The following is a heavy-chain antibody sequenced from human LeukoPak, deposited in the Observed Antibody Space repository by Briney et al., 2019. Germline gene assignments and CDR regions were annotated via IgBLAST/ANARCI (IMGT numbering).Heavy chain of an antibody. Sequence: SGGSLRLSCAASGFTVSNNYMSWVRQAPGKGLEWVSVIYSGGSTYYADSVKGRFIISRDNSMNTLYLQINSLRAEDTAVYYCARGRSGFDYWGQGTLVTVSS. V-gene: IGHV3-53*01. CDR2: IYSGGST. CDR1: GFTVSNNY. J-gene: IGHJ4*02. CDR3: ARGRSGFDY.